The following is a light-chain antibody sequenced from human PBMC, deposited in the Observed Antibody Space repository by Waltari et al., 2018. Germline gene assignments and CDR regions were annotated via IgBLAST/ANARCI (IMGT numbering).Light chain of an antibody. CDR1: SGHSFYP. J-gene: IGLJ3*02. CDR2: VNNDGSH. V-gene: IGLV4-69*01. CDR3: QTWGTGTWV. Sequence: QLVLTQSPSASASLGASVKLSCTLSSGHSFYPIAWHQQQPEKGPRFLMKVNNDGSHMTGDWIPDLFSGSSSGSERYLTIASLQSEDEADYYCQTWGTGTWVFGGGTKLTVL.